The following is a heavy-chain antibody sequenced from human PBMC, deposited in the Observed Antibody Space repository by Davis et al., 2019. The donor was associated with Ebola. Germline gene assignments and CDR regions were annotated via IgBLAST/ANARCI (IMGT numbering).Heavy chain of an antibody. D-gene: IGHD4-17*01. V-gene: IGHV3-7*01. CDR1: GFTFGSFW. CDR2: IYRDGSEK. Sequence: GESLKISCAASGFTFGSFWMSWVRQAPGKGLEWVANIYRDGSEKYYVDSVKGRFTISRDNVKNSLYLQMNSLIAEDTAVYYCARDLTTVTKTRPFDYWGQGTLVTVSS. J-gene: IGHJ4*02. CDR3: ARDLTTVTKTRPFDY.